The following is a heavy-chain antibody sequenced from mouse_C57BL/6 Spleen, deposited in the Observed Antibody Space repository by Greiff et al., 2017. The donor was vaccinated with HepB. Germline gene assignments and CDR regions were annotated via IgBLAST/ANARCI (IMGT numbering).Heavy chain of an antibody. V-gene: IGHV5-17*01. CDR1: GFTFSDYG. J-gene: IGHJ4*01. CDR3: ARHRREEGYYAMDY. CDR2: ISSGSSTI. Sequence: EVKLMESGGGLVKPGGSLKLSCAASGFTFSDYGMHWVRQAPEKGLEWVAYISSGSSTIYYADTVKGRFTISRDNAKNTLFLQMTSLRSEDTAMYYCARHRREEGYYAMDYWGQGTSVTVSS.